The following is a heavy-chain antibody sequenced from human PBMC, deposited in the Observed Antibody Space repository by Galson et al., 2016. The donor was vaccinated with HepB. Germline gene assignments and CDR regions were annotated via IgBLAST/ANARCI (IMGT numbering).Heavy chain of an antibody. CDR2: ISSGSAYK. J-gene: IGHJ4*02. V-gene: IGHV3-21*01. D-gene: IGHD6-13*01. Sequence: SLRLSCAASGFTFSTNSMNWVRQAPGKGLEWVSSISSGSAYKYYADSVKGRFTISSDDAKNSLYLQMNSLRVEDKAVYYCARGGGYSRGWYSFWGRGTLVTVSS. CDR1: GFTFSTNS. CDR3: ARGGGYSRGWYSF.